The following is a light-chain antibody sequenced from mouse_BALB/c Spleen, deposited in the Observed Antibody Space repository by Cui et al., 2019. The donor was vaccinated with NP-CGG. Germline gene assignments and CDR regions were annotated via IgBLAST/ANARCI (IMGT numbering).Light chain of an antibody. Sequence: QAVVNQEFARTTPPGETVTLTCRSSTGAVTTSNYTNWVQEKPVHLFTGLIGGTNNRAPGVPARFSGSLIGDKAALTITGAQTEDEAIYFCALWYSNHWVFGGGTKLTVL. J-gene: IGLJ1*01. CDR2: GTN. CDR1: TGAVTTSNY. CDR3: ALWYSNHWV. V-gene: IGLV1*01.